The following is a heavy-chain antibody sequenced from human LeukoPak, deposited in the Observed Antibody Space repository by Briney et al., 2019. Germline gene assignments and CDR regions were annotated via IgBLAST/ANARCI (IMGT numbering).Heavy chain of an antibody. V-gene: IGHV3-9*01. CDR2: ISWNSGSI. CDR1: GFIFDDYA. Sequence: PGGSLRLSCAASGFIFDDYAMHWVRQAPGKGLEWVSSISWNSGSIAYADSVKGRFTISRDNSKNTLYLQMNSLRPEDTAAYYCTKGYSGYDYAFDIWGQGTMVTVSS. CDR3: TKGYSGYDYAFDI. D-gene: IGHD5-12*01. J-gene: IGHJ3*02.